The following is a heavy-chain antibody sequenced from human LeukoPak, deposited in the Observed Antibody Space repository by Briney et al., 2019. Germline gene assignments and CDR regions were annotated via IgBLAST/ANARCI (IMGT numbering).Heavy chain of an antibody. Sequence: ASVNVSCKACGYIFTGYYMHWVRQPPGKGREWMGWINPNSGGTNYAQKFQGRGTMTRDKSISTAYMELSRLRSDDTAVYYCARLEIGYSSVVHRGGTDYWGQGTLVSVPS. V-gene: IGHV1-2*02. CDR2: INPNSGGT. CDR3: ARLEIGYSSVVHRGGTDY. J-gene: IGHJ4*02. D-gene: IGHD1-1*01. CDR1: GYIFTGYY.